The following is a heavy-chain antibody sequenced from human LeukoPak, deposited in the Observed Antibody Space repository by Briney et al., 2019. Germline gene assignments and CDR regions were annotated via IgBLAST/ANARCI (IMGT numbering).Heavy chain of an antibody. Sequence: PSETLSLTCTVSGGSISSYYWSWIRQPPGKGLEWIGYIYYDGSTNYDPSLKSRVTISVDTSKNQFSLKLSSVTAADTAVYYCARGTGYCSGGSCYANYYGMDVWGQGTTVTVS. CDR1: GGSISSYY. D-gene: IGHD2-15*01. CDR3: ARGTGYCSGGSCYANYYGMDV. CDR2: IYYDGST. J-gene: IGHJ6*02. V-gene: IGHV4-59*12.